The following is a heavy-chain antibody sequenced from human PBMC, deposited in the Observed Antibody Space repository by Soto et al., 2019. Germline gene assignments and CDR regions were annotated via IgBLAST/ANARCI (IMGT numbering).Heavy chain of an antibody. V-gene: IGHV4-30-2*01. CDR1: GDSITSVGYS. CDR2: IYHTGTT. J-gene: IGHJ6*02. Sequence: SETLALTCAVSGDSITSVGYSWSWIRQQPGKALEWIGYIYHTGTTYYTAALKSRVTISLDRSKNQISLSLSSVTAADTAVYYCAATVFGEYSHYALDVWGQGTTVT. D-gene: IGHD3-3*01. CDR3: AATVFGEYSHYALDV.